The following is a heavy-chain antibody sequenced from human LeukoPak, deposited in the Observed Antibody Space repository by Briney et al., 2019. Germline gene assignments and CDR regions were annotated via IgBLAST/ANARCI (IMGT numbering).Heavy chain of an antibody. V-gene: IGHV3-74*01. CDR2: INTDGSST. D-gene: IGHD6-19*01. CDR1: GFTFSRYR. J-gene: IGHJ4*02. CDR3: ARADSSGWYGNY. Sequence: GGSLRLSCAASGFTFSRYRMHWVRQAPGKGLVWVSHINTDGSSTNYVDSVKGRFAISRDNAKSTLHLQMNRLRAEDTAVYYCARADSSGWYGNYWGQGTLVTVSS.